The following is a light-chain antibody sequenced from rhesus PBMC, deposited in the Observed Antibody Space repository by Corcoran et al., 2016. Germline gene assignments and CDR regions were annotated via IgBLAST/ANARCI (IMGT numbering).Light chain of an antibody. CDR2: AAS. J-gene: IGKJ1*01. Sequence: DIQMTQSPSSLSASVGDRVTITCQASQNVNNWLAWYQQKPGKAPKLLIYAASSLPGGVPSRFSGSGSGTDFTLTISSLQPEDFATYYCQQYDDLPWTFGQGTKVEI. CDR1: QNVNNW. CDR3: QQYDDLPWT. V-gene: IGKV1-19*01.